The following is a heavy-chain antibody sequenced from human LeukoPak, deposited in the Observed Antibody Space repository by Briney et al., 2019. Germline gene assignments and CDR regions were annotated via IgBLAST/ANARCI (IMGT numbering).Heavy chain of an antibody. D-gene: IGHD3-10*01. CDR1: GFTFDDYG. CDR3: ARVTYYYGSGSLTGYMDV. Sequence: PGGSLRLSCAASGFTFDDYGMSWVRQAPGKRLEWVSGINWNGGSTGYADSVKGRFTISRDNAKNSLYLQMNSLRAEDTALYYCARVTYYYGSGSLTGYMDVWGKGTTVTVSS. J-gene: IGHJ6*03. V-gene: IGHV3-20*04. CDR2: INWNGGST.